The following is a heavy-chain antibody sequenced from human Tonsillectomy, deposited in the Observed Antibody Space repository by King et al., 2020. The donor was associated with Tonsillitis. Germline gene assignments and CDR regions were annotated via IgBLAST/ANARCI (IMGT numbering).Heavy chain of an antibody. CDR1: GGSISSSSYY. J-gene: IGHJ4*02. CDR3: ARHGAYYAAGLGY. V-gene: IGHV4-39*01. D-gene: IGHD6-13*01. CDR2: IYYSGST. Sequence: QLQESGPGLVKPSETLSLTCTVSGGSISSSSYYWGWIRQPPGKGLEWIGSIYYSGSTNYNPSIKSRVPISVDTSKNQFSLRLTSVTAADTAVYYCARHGAYYAAGLGYWGQGTLVTVSS.